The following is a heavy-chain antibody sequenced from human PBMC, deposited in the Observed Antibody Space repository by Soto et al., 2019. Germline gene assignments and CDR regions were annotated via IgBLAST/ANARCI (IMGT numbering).Heavy chain of an antibody. J-gene: IGHJ2*01. CDR2: IHGGADYT. Sequence: EMQLLESGGGLVQPGGSLRLSCAASGFTFSCCAMSWVRQAPGRGLEWVSTIHGGADYTHYTDSVKGRFTISRDNSRNTVFLQMNSLRAGDTAIYYCAKNRGPGSYTRWSFNVWGRGTPVTVSS. CDR3: AKNRGPGSYTRWSFNV. V-gene: IGHV3-23*01. CDR1: GFTFSCCA. D-gene: IGHD1-26*01.